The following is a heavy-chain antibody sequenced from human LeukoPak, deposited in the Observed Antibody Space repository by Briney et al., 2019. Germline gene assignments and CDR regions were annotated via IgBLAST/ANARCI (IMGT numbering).Heavy chain of an antibody. CDR1: GDSVSSNDAA. J-gene: IGHJ4*02. D-gene: IGHD3-10*01. V-gene: IGHV6-1*01. Sequence: SQTLSLTCAISGDSVSSNDAAWNWIRQSPSRGLEWLGRTYYRSNWYNDYAVSVKSRITINPDTSKNQFSLQLNSVTPEDTAVYYCARENTMVRGVINPLDYWGQGTLVTVSS. CDR3: ARENTMVRGVINPLDY. CDR2: TYYRSNWYN.